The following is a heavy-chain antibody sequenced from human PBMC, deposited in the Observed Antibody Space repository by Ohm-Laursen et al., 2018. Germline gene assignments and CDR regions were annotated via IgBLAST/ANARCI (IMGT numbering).Heavy chain of an antibody. J-gene: IGHJ4*02. CDR1: GGSFSGYY. Sequence: TLSLTCAVYGGSFSGYYWSWIRQPPGKGLEWIGEINHSGSTNYNPSLKSRVTISVDTSKNQFSLKLSSVTAADTAVYYCARRVGRGVLRFLEWPYFFDYWGQGTLVTVSS. D-gene: IGHD3-3*01. CDR2: INHSGST. V-gene: IGHV4-34*01. CDR3: ARRVGRGVLRFLEWPYFFDY.